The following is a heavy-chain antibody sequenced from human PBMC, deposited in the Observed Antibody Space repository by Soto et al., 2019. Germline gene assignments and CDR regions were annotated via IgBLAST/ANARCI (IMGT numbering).Heavy chain of an antibody. V-gene: IGHV3-9*01. J-gene: IGHJ4*02. D-gene: IGHD6-13*01. Sequence: EVQLVESGGSLVQPGRSLRLSCAASGFTFDDYAMHWVRQAPGKGLEWVSGISWNSGSIGYADSVKGRFTISRDNAKNSLYLQMNSLRAEDTALHYCAKVGAAGKRGYYFDYWGQGTLVTVSS. CDR3: AKVGAAGKRGYYFDY. CDR2: ISWNSGSI. CDR1: GFTFDDYA.